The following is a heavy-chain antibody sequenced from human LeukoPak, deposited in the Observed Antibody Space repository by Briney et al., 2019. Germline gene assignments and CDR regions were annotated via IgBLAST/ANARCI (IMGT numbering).Heavy chain of an antibody. CDR2: ISSSGSTI. Sequence: PGGSLRLSCAASGFTFSDDYISWIRQAPGKGLEWVSYISSSGSTIYYADSVKGRFTISRDNAKNSLYLQMNSLRAEDTAVYYCARDNKAVQLWSKRDYYYYYGMDVWGQGTTVTVSS. D-gene: IGHD5-18*01. CDR3: ARDNKAVQLWSKRDYYYYYGMDV. CDR1: GFTFSDDY. V-gene: IGHV3-11*01. J-gene: IGHJ6*02.